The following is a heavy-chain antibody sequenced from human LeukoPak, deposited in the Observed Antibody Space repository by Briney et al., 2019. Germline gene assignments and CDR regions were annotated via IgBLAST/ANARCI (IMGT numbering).Heavy chain of an antibody. Sequence: PGRSLRLSCAASGFTFSTYGMHWVRQAPGKGLEWVAVISNDGSNKYYADSVKGRFTISRDNSKSTLYVQMNSLRAEDTAVYYCAKDWGAGGSALTFWGQGTLVTVSS. CDR2: ISNDGSNK. D-gene: IGHD3-10*01. J-gene: IGHJ4*02. CDR1: GFTFSTYG. CDR3: AKDWGAGGSALTF. V-gene: IGHV3-30*18.